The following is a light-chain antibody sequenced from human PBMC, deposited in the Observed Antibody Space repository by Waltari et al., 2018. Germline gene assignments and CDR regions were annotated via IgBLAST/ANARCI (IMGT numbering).Light chain of an antibody. CDR3: VLSMGSGIWV. J-gene: IGLJ3*02. V-gene: IGLV8-61*01. Sequence: QTVVTQEPSLSVSPGGTVPLTCGLSSGSVSPTYYPRWYQQAPGQAPRTLIFDTNTRSSGVPDRFSGSILDNKAALTITGAQADDESDYYCVLSMGSGIWVFGGGTKLTVL. CDR2: DTN. CDR1: SGSVSPTYY.